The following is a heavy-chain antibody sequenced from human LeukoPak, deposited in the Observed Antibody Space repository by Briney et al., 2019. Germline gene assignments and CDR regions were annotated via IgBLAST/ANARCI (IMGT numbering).Heavy chain of an antibody. D-gene: IGHD5-18*01. J-gene: IGHJ4*02. V-gene: IGHV3-21*01. CDR1: GFTFSSYS. CDR3: ARGSPLGYSYGYLY. Sequence: GGSLRLSCAASGFTFSSYSMNWVRQAPGKGLEWVSSISSSSSYIYYADSVKGRFTISRDNAKNSLYLQMNSLRAEDTAVYYCARGSPLGYSYGYLYWGQGTLVTVSS. CDR2: ISSSSSYI.